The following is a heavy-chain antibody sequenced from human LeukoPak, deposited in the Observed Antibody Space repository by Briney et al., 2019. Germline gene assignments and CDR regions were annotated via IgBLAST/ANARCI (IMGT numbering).Heavy chain of an antibody. CDR2: IIPIFGIA. J-gene: IGHJ3*02. D-gene: IGHD3-10*01. Sequence: SVKVSCKASGGTFSSYAISWVRQAPGQGLEWMGRIIPIFGIANYAQKFQGRVTITADKSTSTAYMELSSLRSEDTAVYYCARDHDGSGPPLFKGDAFDIWGQGTMVTVSS. CDR1: GGTFSSYA. CDR3: ARDHDGSGPPLFKGDAFDI. V-gene: IGHV1-69*04.